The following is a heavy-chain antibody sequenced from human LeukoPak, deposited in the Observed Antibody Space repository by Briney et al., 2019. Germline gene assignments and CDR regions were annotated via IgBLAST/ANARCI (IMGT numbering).Heavy chain of an antibody. V-gene: IGHV3-48*01. CDR2: VSPSSTTI. Sequence: PGGSLRLSCAASGFTFSSYGLNWVRQAPGEGLEWVSYVSPSSTTIYYADSVKGRFTISRDNAKNSLYLQMNSLGAEDTAVYYCAREHTPYGSGCTAAYWGQGTLVTVSS. J-gene: IGHJ4*02. D-gene: IGHD6-19*01. CDR3: AREHTPYGSGCTAAY. CDR1: GFTFSSYG.